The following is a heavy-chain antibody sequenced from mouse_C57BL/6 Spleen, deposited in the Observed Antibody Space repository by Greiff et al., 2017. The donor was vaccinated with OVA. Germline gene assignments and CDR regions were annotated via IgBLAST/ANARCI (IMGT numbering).Heavy chain of an antibody. CDR2: IDPSDSET. D-gene: IGHD1-2*01. CDR1: GYTFTSYW. J-gene: IGHJ4*01. Sequence: QVQLQQPGAELVRPGSSVKLSCKASGYTFTSYWMHWVKQRPIQGLEWIGNIDPSDSETHYNQKFKDKATLTVDKSSSTAYMQLSSLTSEDSAVYYCARESITTGYYYAMDYWGQGTSVTVSS. CDR3: ARESITTGYYYAMDY. V-gene: IGHV1-52*01.